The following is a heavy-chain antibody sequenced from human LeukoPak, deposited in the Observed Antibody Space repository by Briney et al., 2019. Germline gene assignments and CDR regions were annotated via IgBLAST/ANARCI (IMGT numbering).Heavy chain of an antibody. Sequence: SETLSLTCAVYGGSFSGYYWSWIRQPPGKGLEWIGEINHSGSTNYNPSLKSRVTISVDTSKNQFSLILTSVTAADTAVYYCARDKGVAVDYWGQGTLVTVSS. D-gene: IGHD2-8*01. J-gene: IGHJ4*02. CDR3: ARDKGVAVDY. CDR2: INHSGST. V-gene: IGHV4-34*01. CDR1: GGSFSGYY.